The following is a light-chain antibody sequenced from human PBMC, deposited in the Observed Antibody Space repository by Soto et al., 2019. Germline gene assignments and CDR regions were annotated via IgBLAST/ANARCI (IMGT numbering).Light chain of an antibody. CDR1: SSDVGGYNY. J-gene: IGLJ2*01. CDR2: DVN. CDR3: SSYTSSITLV. Sequence: QSALTQPASVSGSPGQSITISCTGTSSDVGGYNYVSWYQQHPGKAPKLMIYDVNNRPSGVSNRFSGSKSGNTASLTISGLLAEDEGDYYCSSYTSSITLVFGGGTKVTVL. V-gene: IGLV2-14*01.